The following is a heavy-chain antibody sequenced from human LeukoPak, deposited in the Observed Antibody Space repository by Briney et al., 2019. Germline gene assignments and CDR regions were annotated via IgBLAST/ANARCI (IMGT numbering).Heavy chain of an antibody. CDR2: IDPKTGST. V-gene: IGHV1-2*06. CDR3: ARDARVSADY. Sequence: ASLKVSCKASGYTFTGYYLHWVRQAPGQGLEWMGRIDPKTGSTVYAQKFRDRVTMTRNTSISTGYMELSSLISDDTAVYYCARDARVSADYWGLGTLVTVSS. D-gene: IGHD3-22*01. J-gene: IGHJ4*02. CDR1: GYTFTGYY.